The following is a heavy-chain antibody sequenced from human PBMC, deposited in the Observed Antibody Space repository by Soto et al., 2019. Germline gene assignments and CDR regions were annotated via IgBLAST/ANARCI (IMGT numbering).Heavy chain of an antibody. CDR2: ISGRGGST. CDR3: AKDYMGLYYYYYGMDV. V-gene: IGHV3-23*01. CDR1: GFTFSSYA. J-gene: IGHJ6*02. D-gene: IGHD1-26*01. Sequence: EVQLLESGGGLVQPGGSLRLSCAASGFTFSSYAMSWVRQAPGKGLEWVSAISGRGGSTYYADSVKGRFTISRDNSKNTLYLQMNSLRAEDTAVYYCAKDYMGLYYYYYGMDVWGQGTTVTVSS.